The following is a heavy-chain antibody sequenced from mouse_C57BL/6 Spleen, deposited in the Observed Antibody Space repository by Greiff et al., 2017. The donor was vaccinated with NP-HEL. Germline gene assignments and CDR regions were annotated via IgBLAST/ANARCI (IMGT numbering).Heavy chain of an antibody. V-gene: IGHV1-76*01. D-gene: IGHD1-1*01. Sequence: VKLMESGAELVRPGASVKLSCKASGYTFTDYYINWVKQRPGQGLEWIARIYPGSGNTYYNEKFKGKATLTAEKSSSTAYMQLSSLTSEDSAVYFCARYEYYGSSYDYFDYWGQGTTLTVSS. CDR1: GYTFTDYY. CDR3: ARYEYYGSSYDYFDY. CDR2: IYPGSGNT. J-gene: IGHJ2*01.